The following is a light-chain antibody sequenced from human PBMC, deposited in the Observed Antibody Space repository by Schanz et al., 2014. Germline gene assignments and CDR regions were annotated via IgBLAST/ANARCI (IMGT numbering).Light chain of an antibody. CDR1: SSNIGSNS. CDR2: FND. Sequence: QSVLTQPPSASGTPGQRVTISCSGSSSNIGSNSVNWYQQLPGTAPKVLIYFNDQRPSGVPDRFSASKSGSSASLAINGLQSEDEADYYCAAWDNSLNGYVFGTGTKLTVL. CDR3: AAWDNSLNGYV. V-gene: IGLV1-44*01. J-gene: IGLJ1*01.